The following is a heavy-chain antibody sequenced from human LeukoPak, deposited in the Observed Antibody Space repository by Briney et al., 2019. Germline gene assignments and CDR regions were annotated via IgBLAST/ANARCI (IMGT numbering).Heavy chain of an antibody. CDR2: IYYSGST. Sequence: SETLSLTCTVSGGSISSSSYYWGWIRQPPGKGLEWIGSIYYSGSTYYNPSLKSRVTISVDTSKNQFSLKLSSVTAAETAVYYCARHRGLQYSNWFDPWGQGTLVTVSS. J-gene: IGHJ5*02. CDR3: ARHRGLQYSNWFDP. CDR1: GGSISSSSYY. V-gene: IGHV4-39*01. D-gene: IGHD4-11*01.